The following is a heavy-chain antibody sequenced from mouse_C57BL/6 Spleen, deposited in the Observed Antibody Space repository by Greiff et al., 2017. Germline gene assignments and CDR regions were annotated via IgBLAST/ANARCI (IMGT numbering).Heavy chain of an antibody. CDR1: GYAFSSSW. Sequence: VQLQQSGPELVKPGASVKISCKASGYAFSSSWMNWVKQRPGKGLEWIGRIYPGDGDTNYNGKFKGKATLTADKSSSTAYMQLSNLTSEDSAVYISERCANEYGVLWFAYWGQGTLVTVSA. CDR3: ERCANEYGVLWFAY. V-gene: IGHV1-82*01. J-gene: IGHJ3*01. CDR2: IYPGDGDT. D-gene: IGHD5-1*01.